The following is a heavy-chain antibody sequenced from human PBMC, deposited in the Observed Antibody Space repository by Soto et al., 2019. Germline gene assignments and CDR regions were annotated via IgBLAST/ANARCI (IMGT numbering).Heavy chain of an antibody. CDR3: AHSVSTSPAGWFDP. CDR1: GLSLSTSGEA. J-gene: IGHJ5*02. Sequence: QITLKESGPTLVKPTQTLTLTCTFSGLSLSTSGEAVGWIRQPPGKALEWLSLIYWDDDKRYNPSLKTRLTSTQDTYKNQVVLTLTNIEPVDTATYYCAHSVSTSPAGWFDPWGQGILVTCSS. D-gene: IGHD1-26*01. CDR2: IYWDDDK. V-gene: IGHV2-5*02.